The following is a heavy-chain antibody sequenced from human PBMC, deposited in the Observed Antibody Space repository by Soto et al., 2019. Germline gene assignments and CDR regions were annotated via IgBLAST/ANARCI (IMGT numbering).Heavy chain of an antibody. D-gene: IGHD3-3*01. Sequence: SETLSLTCAVYGGSFSGYYWSWIRQPPGKGLEWIGEINHSGSTNYNPSLKSRVTISVDTSKNQFSLKLSSVTAADTAVYYCQYGFWSGSEYFQHWGQGTLVTVSS. CDR1: GGSFSGYY. V-gene: IGHV4-34*01. J-gene: IGHJ1*01. CDR2: INHSGST. CDR3: QYGFWSGSEYFQH.